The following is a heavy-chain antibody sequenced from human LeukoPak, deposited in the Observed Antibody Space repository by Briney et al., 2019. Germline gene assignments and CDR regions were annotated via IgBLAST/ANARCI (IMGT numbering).Heavy chain of an antibody. V-gene: IGHV3-23*01. D-gene: IGHD3-9*01. CDR1: GFTFSTYV. CDR2: ISGSGDNT. J-gene: IGHJ4*02. Sequence: PGGSLRLSCAASGFTFSTYVMSWVRQAPGKGLEWVSGISGSGDNTYYADSGKGRFTISRDNSKNTLYLQMNSLRAEDTAVYYCAKGSGYDTDFDYWGPGTLVSVSS. CDR3: AKGSGYDTDFDY.